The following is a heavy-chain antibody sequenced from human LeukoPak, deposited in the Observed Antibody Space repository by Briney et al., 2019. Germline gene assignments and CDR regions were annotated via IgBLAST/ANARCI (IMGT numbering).Heavy chain of an antibody. CDR1: GFTFSSYG. Sequence: PGRSLRLSCAASGFTFSSYGMHWVRQAPGEGLEWVAVIWYDGSNKYYADSVKGRFTISRDNSKNTLYLQMNSLRAEDTAVYYCASGPLWFGGIGDAFDIWGQGTMVTVSS. D-gene: IGHD3-10*01. CDR2: IWYDGSNK. V-gene: IGHV3-33*01. CDR3: ASGPLWFGGIGDAFDI. J-gene: IGHJ3*02.